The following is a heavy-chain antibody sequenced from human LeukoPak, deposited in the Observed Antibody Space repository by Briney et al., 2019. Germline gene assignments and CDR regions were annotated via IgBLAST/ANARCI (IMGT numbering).Heavy chain of an antibody. CDR3: ARHGSWGTTLFDY. J-gene: IGHJ4*02. CDR2: ISSSSSYI. V-gene: IGHV3-21*04. Sequence: GGSLRLSCAASGFTFSSYSMNWVRQAPGKGLEWVSSISSSSSYIYYADSVKGRFTISRDNAKNSLYLQMNSLRAEDTAVYYCARHGSWGTTLFDYWGQGTLVTVSS. D-gene: IGHD5-24*01. CDR1: GFTFSSYS.